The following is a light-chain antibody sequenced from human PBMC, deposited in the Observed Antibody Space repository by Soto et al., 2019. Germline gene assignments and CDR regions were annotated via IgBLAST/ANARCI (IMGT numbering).Light chain of an antibody. CDR1: QDISNY. J-gene: IGKJ4*01. CDR3: QQYDDLPLT. CDR2: DAS. V-gene: IGKV1-33*01. Sequence: DIQMTQSPSSLSASVGDRVTITCQASQDISNYLNWYQQKQGKAPKLLIYDASNLETGVPSRFSGSGSGTDFTVTISSLQPEDIATYYCQQYDDLPLTFGGGTKVEIK.